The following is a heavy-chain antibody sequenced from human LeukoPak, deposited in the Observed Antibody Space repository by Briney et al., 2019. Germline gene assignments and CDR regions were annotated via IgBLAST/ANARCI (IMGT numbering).Heavy chain of an antibody. D-gene: IGHD4-17*01. Sequence: PGGSLRLSCAASGFTVSSNYMSWVRQAPGKGLEWASVIYSGGSTYYADSVKGRFTISRDNSKNTLYPQLNSLRGEDTAVYYCASQTTVKYYFDYWGQGTLVTVSS. J-gene: IGHJ4*02. CDR3: ASQTTVKYYFDY. CDR1: GFTVSSNY. CDR2: IYSGGST. V-gene: IGHV3-53*01.